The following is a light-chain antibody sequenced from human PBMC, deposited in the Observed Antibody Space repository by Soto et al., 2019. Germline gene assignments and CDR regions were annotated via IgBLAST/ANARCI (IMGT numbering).Light chain of an antibody. CDR2: DVS. J-gene: IGLJ2*01. V-gene: IGLV2-14*01. CDR3: SSYTSSSVV. CDR1: SSDVGGYNY. Sequence: QSALPQPASVSGSPGQSITLSCTGTSSDVGGYNYVSWYQQHPGKAPKLMIYDVSNRPSGVSNRFSGSKSGNTASLTISGLQAEDEADYYCSSYTSSSVVFGGGTKLTVL.